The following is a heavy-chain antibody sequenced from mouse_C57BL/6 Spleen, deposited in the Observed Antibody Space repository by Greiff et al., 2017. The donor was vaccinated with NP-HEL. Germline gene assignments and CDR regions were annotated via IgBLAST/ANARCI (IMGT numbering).Heavy chain of an antibody. Sequence: EVQLVESGGGLVKPGGSLKLSCAASGFTFSSYAMSWVRQTPEKRLEWVATISDGGSYTYYPDNVKGRFTISRDNAKNNLYLQMSHLKSEDTAMYYCARGGFTTVVVGDYAMDYWGQGTSVTVSS. CDR3: ARGGFTTVVVGDYAMDY. J-gene: IGHJ4*01. CDR1: GFTFSSYA. D-gene: IGHD1-1*01. V-gene: IGHV5-4*01. CDR2: ISDGGSYT.